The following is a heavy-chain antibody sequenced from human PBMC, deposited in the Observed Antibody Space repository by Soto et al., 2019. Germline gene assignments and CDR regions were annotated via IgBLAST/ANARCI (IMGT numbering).Heavy chain of an antibody. CDR2: ISDDGRNK. J-gene: IGHJ6*02. V-gene: IGHV3-30*04. CDR3: ARVGWLDIVATDYFYYFGLNV. D-gene: IGHD5-12*01. CDR1: GFTFSSYT. Sequence: GGSLRLSCAASGFTFSSYTMHWVRQAPGKGLEWVADISDDGRNKYYADSVKGRFTISRDNSKNILYLRMNSLRVEDTAVYYCARVGWLDIVATDYFYYFGLNVWGQGTTVTVSS.